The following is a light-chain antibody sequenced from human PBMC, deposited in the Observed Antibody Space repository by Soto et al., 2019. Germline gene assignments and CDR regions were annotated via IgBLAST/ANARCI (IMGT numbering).Light chain of an antibody. CDR3: QQYGSSPIT. V-gene: IGKV3-20*01. Sequence: IVMTQSPATLSVSPGERATFSCRASQNIYSNIAWYQQRPGQAPRLLMFRTSSRATGIPDRFSGSGSGTDFTLTISRLEPEDFAVYYCQQYGSSPITFGQGTRWRL. J-gene: IGKJ5*01. CDR2: RTS. CDR1: QNIYSN.